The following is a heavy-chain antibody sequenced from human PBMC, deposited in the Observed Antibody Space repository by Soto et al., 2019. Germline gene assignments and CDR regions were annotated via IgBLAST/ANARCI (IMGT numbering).Heavy chain of an antibody. CDR3: AKGGAIVADGTRVYLYNAMDV. J-gene: IGHJ6*02. V-gene: IGHV1-2*02. Sequence: QVQLVQSGTEVKRPGDSVKVSCKASGYTFTGYYVHWVRQAPGQGLEWMGWINPNSGDTYLAQRFQGRVTMNRDTSIGTAYMELRGLTSDDTAEYYCAKGGAIVADGTRVYLYNAMDVWGQGTTVTVSS. CDR2: INPNSGDT. CDR1: GYTFTGYY. D-gene: IGHD5-12*01.